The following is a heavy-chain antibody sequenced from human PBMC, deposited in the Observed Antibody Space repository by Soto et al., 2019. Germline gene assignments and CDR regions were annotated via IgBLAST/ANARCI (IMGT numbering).Heavy chain of an antibody. Sequence: PGGSLRLSCAASGFTFDDYAMHWVRQAPGKGLEWVSGISWDSGSIIYADSVKGRFIISRDNAKNSLYLQMNSLRAEDTALYYCARDYYDSSGYYQGNYFQHWGGYWGQGTLVTVS. D-gene: IGHD3-22*01. CDR1: GFTFDDYA. CDR2: ISWDSGSI. V-gene: IGHV3-9*01. CDR3: ARDYYDSSGYYQGNYFQHWGGY. J-gene: IGHJ4*02.